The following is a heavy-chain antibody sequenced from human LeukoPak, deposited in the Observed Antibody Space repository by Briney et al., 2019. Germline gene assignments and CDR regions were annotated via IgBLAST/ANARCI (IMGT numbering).Heavy chain of an antibody. CDR2: ISSSSSYI. D-gene: IGHD2-15*01. CDR1: GFTFSSYS. J-gene: IGHJ5*02. V-gene: IGHV3-21*01. CDR3: ARDMGYCSGGSCYRPSRFDP. Sequence: GSLRLSCAASGFTFSSYSMNWVRQAPGKGLEWVSSISSSSSYIYYADSVKGRFTISRDNAKNSLYLQMNSLRAEDTAVYYCARDMGYCSGGSCYRPSRFDPWGQGTLVTVSS.